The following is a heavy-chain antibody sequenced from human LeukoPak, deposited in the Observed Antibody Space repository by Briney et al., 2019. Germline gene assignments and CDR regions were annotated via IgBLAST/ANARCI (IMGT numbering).Heavy chain of an antibody. D-gene: IGHD3-10*01. CDR3: ARSLLWFGEQVDY. Sequence: GGSLRLSCAASGFTFSSYRMSWVRQAPGKGLEWVANIKQDGSEKYYVDSVKGRFTISRDNAKNSLYLQMNSLRAEDTAVYYCARSLLWFGEQVDYWGQGTLVTVSS. J-gene: IGHJ4*02. V-gene: IGHV3-7*03. CDR2: IKQDGSEK. CDR1: GFTFSSYR.